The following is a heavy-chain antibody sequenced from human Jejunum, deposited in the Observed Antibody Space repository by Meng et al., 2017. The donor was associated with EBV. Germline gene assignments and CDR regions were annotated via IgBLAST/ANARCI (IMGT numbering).Heavy chain of an antibody. V-gene: IGHV3-20*01. D-gene: IGHD2-2*03. CDR1: GFTLEDYG. J-gene: IGHJ4*02. CDR2: INWDGRRT. CDR3: ARDKRGAGYCHDY. Sequence: LLSACGGVGVRPGGSLRLSCVASGFTLEDYGMNWVRQVPGKGLEWVATINWDGRRTGYADSVKGRFTISRDNAKNSLYLQMNSLRAEDTALYHCARDKRGAGYCHDYWGQGTLVTVSS.